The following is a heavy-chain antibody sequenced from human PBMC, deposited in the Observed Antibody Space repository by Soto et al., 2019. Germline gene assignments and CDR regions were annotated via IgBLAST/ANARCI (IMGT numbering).Heavy chain of an antibody. J-gene: IGHJ4*02. CDR1: GFSFTHYR. CDR3: AKAGDWNYVFDF. V-gene: IGHV3-74*01. CDR2: VNADGSST. D-gene: IGHD1-7*01. Sequence: EVQLVESGGGQVHPGGSLRLSCAASGFSFTHYRIHWVRQVPGKGLEWVCRVNADGSSTNYAGFAKGRFTISRDNSKNTAYPEMNNLRVDDTALYYCAKAGDWNYVFDFWGQGTSVIVSS.